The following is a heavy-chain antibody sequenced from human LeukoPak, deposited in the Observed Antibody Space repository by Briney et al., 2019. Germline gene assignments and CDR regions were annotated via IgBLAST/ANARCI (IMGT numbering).Heavy chain of an antibody. V-gene: IGHV3-23*01. Sequence: GGSLRLSCAVSGFSFNNYAMYWVRQAPGKGLEWVSALSSSGLSPYYADSVKGRFSISRDISKNTLYLQMNSLRAEDTAVYYCTKAGPDTYAFDIWGQGTMVTVSS. D-gene: IGHD2/OR15-2a*01. J-gene: IGHJ3*02. CDR2: LSSSGLSP. CDR1: GFSFNNYA. CDR3: TKAGPDTYAFDI.